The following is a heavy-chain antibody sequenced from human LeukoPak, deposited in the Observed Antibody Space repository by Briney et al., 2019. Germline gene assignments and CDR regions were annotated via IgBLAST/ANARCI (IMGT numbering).Heavy chain of an antibody. CDR2: INPNSGGT. D-gene: IGHD3-10*01. CDR3: ARDRALVSMVRGVMGYFYYYMDV. J-gene: IGHJ6*03. CDR1: GYTFTGYY. V-gene: IGHV1-2*02. Sequence: GASVKVSCKASGYTFTGYYMHWVRQAPGQGFEWMEWINPNSGGTNYAQKFQGRVTMTRDTSISTAYMELSRLRSDDTAVYYCARDRALVSMVRGVMGYFYYYMDVWGKGTTVTISS.